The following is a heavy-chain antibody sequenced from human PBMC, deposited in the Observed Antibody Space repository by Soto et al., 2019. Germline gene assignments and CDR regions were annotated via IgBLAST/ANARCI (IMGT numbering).Heavy chain of an antibody. CDR2: SIPMLGTA. CDR1: GGTLNSYT. D-gene: IGHD4-4*01. Sequence: QVQLAQSGAEVTKPGSSVKVSCKASGGTLNSYTISWLRQAPGQGLEWMGKSIPMLGTADYAQKFQGRITITADTSTGTAYMELSSLTSEYTAVYFCARANDYTNYVWFDPWGQGTLVTVSS. CDR3: ARANDYTNYVWFDP. J-gene: IGHJ5*02. V-gene: IGHV1-69*08.